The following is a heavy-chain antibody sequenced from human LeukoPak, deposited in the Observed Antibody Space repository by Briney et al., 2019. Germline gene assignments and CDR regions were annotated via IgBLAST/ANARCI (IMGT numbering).Heavy chain of an antibody. CDR2: ISYDGSNK. Sequence: PGGSLRLSCAASGFTFSSNAMHWVRQAPGKGLEWVAIISYDGSNKYYADSVKGRFTISRDNSKNTMYLQMNSLRAEDTAVYYCAKDSAAPISITMVRGRWYFDYWGQGTLVTVSS. V-gene: IGHV3-30*04. J-gene: IGHJ4*02. CDR3: AKDSAAPISITMVRGRWYFDY. D-gene: IGHD3-10*01. CDR1: GFTFSSNA.